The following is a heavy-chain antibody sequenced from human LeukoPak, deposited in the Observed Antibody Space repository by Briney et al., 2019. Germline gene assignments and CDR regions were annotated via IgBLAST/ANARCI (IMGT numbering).Heavy chain of an antibody. CDR1: GGSISSSGFY. Sequence: KPSETLSLTCTVSGGSISSSGFYWGWIRQPPGKGLEWIGSIYYDGDTYYNPSLKSRVTISVDTSKSQFSLKLSSVTAADTAVYYCAVDGKYYYDESGKDYWGQGTLVTVSS. CDR3: AVDGKYYYDESGKDY. V-gene: IGHV4-39*01. CDR2: IYYDGDT. J-gene: IGHJ4*02. D-gene: IGHD3-22*01.